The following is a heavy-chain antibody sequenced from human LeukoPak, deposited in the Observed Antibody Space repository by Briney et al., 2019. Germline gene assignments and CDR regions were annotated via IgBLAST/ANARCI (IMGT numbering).Heavy chain of an antibody. CDR3: ASGVRGDY. J-gene: IGHJ4*02. V-gene: IGHV1-18*01. Sequence: GASVKVSCKASGYTFTSYGISWVRQAPGQGLEWVGWISAYDGNTDYAQKVQGRITMTTDTSTSTAYMELRSLRSDDTAVYYCASGVRGDYWGQGTLVTVSS. CDR1: GYTFTSYG. D-gene: IGHD3-10*01. CDR2: ISAYDGNT.